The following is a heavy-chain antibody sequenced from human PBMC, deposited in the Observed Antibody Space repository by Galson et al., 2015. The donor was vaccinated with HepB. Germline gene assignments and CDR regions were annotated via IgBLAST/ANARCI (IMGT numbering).Heavy chain of an antibody. Sequence: SVKVSCKASGYTFTGYYMHWVRQAPGQGLEWMGWINPNSGGTNYAQKFQGWVTMTRDTSISTAYMELSRLRSDDTAVYYCARGGERVLWVAVAGLDYWGQGTLVTVSS. V-gene: IGHV1-2*04. CDR1: GYTFTGYY. CDR3: ARGGERVLWVAVAGLDY. CDR2: INPNSGGT. D-gene: IGHD6-19*01. J-gene: IGHJ4*02.